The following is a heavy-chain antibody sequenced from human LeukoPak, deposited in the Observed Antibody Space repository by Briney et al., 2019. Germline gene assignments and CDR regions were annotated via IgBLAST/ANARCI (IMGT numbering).Heavy chain of an antibody. CDR2: IIPILGIA. V-gene: IGHV1-69*04. D-gene: IGHD3-10*01. CDR3: ARTYYYGSAQFDP. J-gene: IGHJ5*02. Sequence: ASVKVSCKASEGTFSSYAISWVRQAPGQGLEWMGRIIPILGIANYAQKFQGRVTTTADKSTSTAYMELSSLRSEDTAVYYCARTYYYGSAQFDPWGQGTLVTVSS. CDR1: EGTFSSYA.